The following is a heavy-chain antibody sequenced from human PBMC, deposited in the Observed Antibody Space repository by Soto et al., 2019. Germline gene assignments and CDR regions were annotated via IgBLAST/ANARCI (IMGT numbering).Heavy chain of an antibody. V-gene: IGHV3-30-3*01. D-gene: IGHD1-26*01. CDR3: ASGGSYGY. J-gene: IGHJ4*02. CDR1: GFTFSSYA. CDR2: ISYDGSNK. Sequence: QVQLVESGVGVVRPGRSLRLSSPASGFTFSSYAMHWVRQAPGKGLEWVAVISYDGSNKYYADSVKGRFTISRDNSKNTLYLQMNSLRAEDTAVYYCASGGSYGYWGQGTLVTVSS.